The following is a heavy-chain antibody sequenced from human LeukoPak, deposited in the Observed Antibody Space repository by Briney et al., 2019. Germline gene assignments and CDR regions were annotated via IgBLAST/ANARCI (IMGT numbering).Heavy chain of an antibody. J-gene: IGHJ3*02. CDR1: GFTFSGFS. Sequence: GGSLRLSCAASGFTFSGFSMSWVRQSPTKGLEWVANIKQDGSERYYVDSVKGRFTISRDNAKNSLYLQMNSLRAEDTAVYYCARAGYSSSGDAFDIWGQGTMVTVSS. CDR2: IKQDGSER. V-gene: IGHV3-7*01. CDR3: ARAGYSSSGDAFDI. D-gene: IGHD6-6*01.